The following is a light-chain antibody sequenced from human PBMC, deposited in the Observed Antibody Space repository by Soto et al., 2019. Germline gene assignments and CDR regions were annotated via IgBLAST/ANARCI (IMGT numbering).Light chain of an antibody. J-gene: IGLJ2*01. CDR1: SSNIGSNT. V-gene: IGLV1-44*01. Sequence: QSALTQPPSTSGTPGQRVTISCSGASSNIGSNTVNWYQHLPGTAPKLLIYYNNQRPSGVPDRFSGSRSGTSASLAITGLQSGDDAYYYCAAWDDSLNGVVFGGGTQLTVL. CDR2: YNN. CDR3: AAWDDSLNGVV.